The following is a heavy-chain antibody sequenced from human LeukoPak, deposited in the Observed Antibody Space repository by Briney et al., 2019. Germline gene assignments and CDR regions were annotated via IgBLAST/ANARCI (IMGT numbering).Heavy chain of an antibody. V-gene: IGHV3-13*05. CDR2: MGTAGDP. CDR3: ARGVYDSSGYYSYFDY. CDR1: GFTFSSYD. J-gene: IGHJ4*02. D-gene: IGHD3-22*01. Sequence: GGALRLSWAAAGFTFSSYDMRWGRQATGKGLEWVSAMGTAGDPYYPGSVKGRFTISRENAKNSLYLQMNSLRAGDTAVYYCARGVYDSSGYYSYFDYWGQGTLVTVSS.